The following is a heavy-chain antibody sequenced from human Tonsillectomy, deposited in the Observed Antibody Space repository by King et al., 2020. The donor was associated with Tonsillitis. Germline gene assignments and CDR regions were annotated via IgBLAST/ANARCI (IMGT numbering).Heavy chain of an antibody. Sequence: QLVQSGAEVKKPGASVRVSCTASGYTFTDFPINWVRQAPGQGLEWMGWVNPDTGDAGSAQRFQGRVTMTRDTSISTAYMELGSLRSEDTAVYYCATARGGVVRGLTPRNYFDPWGQGTLVTVSS. CDR3: ATARGGVVRGLTPRNYFDP. CDR2: VNPDTGDA. V-gene: IGHV1-8*01. D-gene: IGHD3-10*01. CDR1: GYTFTDFP. J-gene: IGHJ5*02.